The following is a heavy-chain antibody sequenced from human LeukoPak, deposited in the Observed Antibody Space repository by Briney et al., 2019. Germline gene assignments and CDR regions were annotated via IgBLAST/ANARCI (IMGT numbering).Heavy chain of an antibody. J-gene: IGHJ4*02. CDR2: IYYGGST. V-gene: IGHV4-59*01. CDR3: ARARLDSSGRFDY. Sequence: SETLSLTCTVSGGSISSYYWSWIRQPPGKGLEWIGYIYYGGSTDYNPSLKSRVTISKDTSKTQFSLRLSSVTSADTAVYYCARARLDSSGRFDYWGQGTLVTVSS. CDR1: GGSISSYY. D-gene: IGHD3-22*01.